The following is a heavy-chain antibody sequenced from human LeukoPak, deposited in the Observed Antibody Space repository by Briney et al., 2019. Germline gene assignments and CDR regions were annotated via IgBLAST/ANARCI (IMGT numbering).Heavy chain of an antibody. CDR3: ARRGLEYQLLSYFDY. V-gene: IGHV4-59*01. Sequence: ETLSLTCTVSGGSISSYYWSWIRQPPGNGLEWIGYIYYSGSTNFNPSLKSRVTISVDTSKNQFSLKLSSVTAADTAVYYCARRGLEYQLLSYFDYWGQGTLVTVSS. CDR2: IYYSGST. D-gene: IGHD2-2*01. J-gene: IGHJ4*02. CDR1: GGSISSYY.